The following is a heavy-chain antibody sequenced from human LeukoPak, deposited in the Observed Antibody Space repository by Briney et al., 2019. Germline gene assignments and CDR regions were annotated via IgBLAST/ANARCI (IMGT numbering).Heavy chain of an antibody. D-gene: IGHD3-10*01. CDR3: ARAKYGSGYYFDY. J-gene: IGHJ4*02. CDR2: IYYSGSA. Sequence: SETLSLTCTVSGGSISSSSYYWGWIRQPPGKGLEWIGSIYYSGSAYYNPSLKSRVTISVDTSKNQFSLKLSSVTAADTAVYHCARAKYGSGYYFDYWGQGTLVTVSS. V-gene: IGHV4-39*01. CDR1: GGSISSSSYY.